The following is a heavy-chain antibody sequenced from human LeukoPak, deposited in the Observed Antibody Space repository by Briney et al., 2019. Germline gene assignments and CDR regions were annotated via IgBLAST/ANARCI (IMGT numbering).Heavy chain of an antibody. Sequence: SETLSLTCTVSGGSTSGYYWSWIRQPPGKGLEWIGYLYNSGSTNYNPSLKSRVTISVDTSKNQFSLKLSSVTAADTAVYYCARGGSGVAFDYWGQGTLVTVSS. J-gene: IGHJ4*02. D-gene: IGHD7-27*01. CDR3: ARGGSGVAFDY. V-gene: IGHV4-59*01. CDR1: GGSTSGYY. CDR2: LYNSGST.